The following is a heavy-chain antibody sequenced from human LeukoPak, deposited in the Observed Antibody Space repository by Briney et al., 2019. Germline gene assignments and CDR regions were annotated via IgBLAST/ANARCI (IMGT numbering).Heavy chain of an antibody. CDR3: ARGSGGSPDI. J-gene: IGHJ3*02. D-gene: IGHD2-15*01. CDR2: INPHSCDT. CDR1: GYTFTGYY. V-gene: IGHV1-2*02. Sequence: VSVKVSRKACGYTFTGYYMHGVRQAPGQALEGMGWINPHSCDTNYAQKFQGRVTMTRDTSITTAYMELSRLRSDDTAVYYCARGSGGSPDIWGQGTMVTVSS.